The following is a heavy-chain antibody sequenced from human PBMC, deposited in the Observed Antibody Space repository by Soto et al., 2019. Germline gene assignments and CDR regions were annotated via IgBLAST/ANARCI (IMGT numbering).Heavy chain of an antibody. J-gene: IGHJ6*02. D-gene: IGHD3-3*01. V-gene: IGHV3-7*01. CDR1: GFTCSSYW. Sequence: HPGGSLRRSCAASGFTCSSYWMSWVRQAPGKGLEWVGNIKQGGSENYYVDSVKGRFTISRDNAKNSLYLQRNSLRAEDTAVYYCARVQSGYLTYYYYYGMVVWGQGTTVTVSS. CDR2: IKQGGSEN. CDR3: ARVQSGYLTYYYYYGMVV.